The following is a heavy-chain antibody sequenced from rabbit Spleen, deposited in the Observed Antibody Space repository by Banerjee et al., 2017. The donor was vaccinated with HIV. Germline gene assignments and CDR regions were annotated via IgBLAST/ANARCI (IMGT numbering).Heavy chain of an antibody. CDR3: ARDGSSSDSFDL. CDR2: INTITGKA. CDR1: GFSFSNKAV. V-gene: IGHV1S45*01. J-gene: IGHJ4*01. Sequence: QQQLVESGGGLVKPGASLTLTCKASGFSFSNKAVMCWVRQAPGKGLEWIGCINTITGKAVYATWAKGRFTISRASSATVFLQMTSLTAADTATYFCARDGSSSDSFDLWGQGTLVTVS. D-gene: IGHD1-1*01.